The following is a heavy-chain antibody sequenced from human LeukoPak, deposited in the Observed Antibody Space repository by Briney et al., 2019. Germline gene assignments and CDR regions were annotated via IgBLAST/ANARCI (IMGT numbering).Heavy chain of an antibody. D-gene: IGHD7-27*01. CDR3: ARSPGVSRFIWYFDL. Sequence: ASVRVSCKTSGYTFSNFGINWVRQAPGQGLEWMGWISGNNDNPNYGQKFQGRVTMTTDTSTSTAYMELRSLRSDDTAVYYCARSPGVSRFIWYFDLWGRGTLVTVSS. J-gene: IGHJ2*01. V-gene: IGHV1-18*01. CDR2: ISGNNDNP. CDR1: GYTFSNFG.